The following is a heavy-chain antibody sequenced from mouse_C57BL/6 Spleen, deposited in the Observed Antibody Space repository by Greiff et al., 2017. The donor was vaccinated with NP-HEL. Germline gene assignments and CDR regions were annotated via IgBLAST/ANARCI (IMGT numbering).Heavy chain of an antibody. V-gene: IGHV1-82*01. CDR2: IYPGDGDT. Sequence: VKLQESGPELVKPGASVKISCKASGYAFSSSWMNWVKQRPGKGLEWIGRIYPGDGDTNYNGKFKGKATLTADKSSSTAYMQLSSLTSEDSAVYFCARRGGSSSYYAMDYWGQGTSVTVSS. CDR1: GYAFSSSW. J-gene: IGHJ4*01. D-gene: IGHD1-1*01. CDR3: ARRGGSSSYYAMDY.